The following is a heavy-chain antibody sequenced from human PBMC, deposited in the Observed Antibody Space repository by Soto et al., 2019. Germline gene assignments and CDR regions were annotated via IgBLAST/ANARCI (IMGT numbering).Heavy chain of an antibody. CDR3: ARRGYCSGGSCYRVFDY. CDR2: IYPGDSDT. V-gene: IGHV5-51*01. D-gene: IGHD2-15*01. J-gene: IGHJ4*02. CDR1: GYSFTSYW. Sequence: GESLKISCKGSGYSFTSYWISWVRQMPGKGLEWMGIIYPGDSDTRYSPSFQGQVTISADKSISTAYLQWSSLKASDTAMYYCARRGYCSGGSCYRVFDYWGQGTLVTVSS.